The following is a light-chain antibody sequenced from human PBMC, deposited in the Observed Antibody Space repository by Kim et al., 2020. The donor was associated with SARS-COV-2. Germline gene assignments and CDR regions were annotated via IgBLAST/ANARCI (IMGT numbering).Light chain of an antibody. CDR1: SSDIGGYNY. V-gene: IGLV2-14*03. J-gene: IGLJ1*01. CDR3: SSYTSSNTPV. CDR2: DVS. Sequence: GQSITISCTGTSSDIGGYNYVSWYQQHPGKAPKLMIYDVSNRPSGVSNRFSGSKSGNTASLTISGLQAEDEADYYCSSYTSSNTPVFGAGTKVT.